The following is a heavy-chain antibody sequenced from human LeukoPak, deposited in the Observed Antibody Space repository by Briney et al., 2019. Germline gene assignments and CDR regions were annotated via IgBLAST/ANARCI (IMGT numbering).Heavy chain of an antibody. Sequence: GASVKVSCKASGYTFTAYYMHWVRQAPGQGLEWMGWINPNSGGTNYAQKFQGRITITSDTSIRTVYMELSSLRSDDTAVYYCARDLSYYGSGSYYFGQWGQGTLVTVSS. J-gene: IGHJ4*02. CDR3: ARDLSYYGSGSYYFGQ. CDR1: GYTFTAYY. V-gene: IGHV1-2*02. D-gene: IGHD3-10*01. CDR2: INPNSGGT.